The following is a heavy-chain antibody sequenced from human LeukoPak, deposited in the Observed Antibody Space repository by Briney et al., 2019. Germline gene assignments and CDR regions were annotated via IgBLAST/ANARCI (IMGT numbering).Heavy chain of an antibody. V-gene: IGHV1-69*13. D-gene: IGHD6-13*01. Sequence: SVKVSCKASGYTFTSYGISWVRQAPGQGLEWMGGIIPIFGTANYAQKFQGRVTITADESTSTAYMELSSLRSEDTAVYYCARDPRAAAGEHFDYWGQGTLVTVSS. J-gene: IGHJ4*02. CDR3: ARDPRAAAGEHFDY. CDR1: GYTFTSYG. CDR2: IIPIFGTA.